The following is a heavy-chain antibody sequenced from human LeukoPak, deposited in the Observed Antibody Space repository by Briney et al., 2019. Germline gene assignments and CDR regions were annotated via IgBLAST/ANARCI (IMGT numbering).Heavy chain of an antibody. D-gene: IGHD6-13*01. CDR3: ARDSWSRPYYYYYYYMDV. J-gene: IGHJ6*03. Sequence: PGGSLRLSCAASGFTFSSYWMSWVRQSPGKGLEWGANIKQDGSEKYSVDSVKGRFTISRDNAKTSLYLQMNSLRAEDTAVYYCARDSWSRPYYYYYYYMDVWGKGTPVTVSS. CDR1: GFTFSSYW. CDR2: IKQDGSEK. V-gene: IGHV3-7*01.